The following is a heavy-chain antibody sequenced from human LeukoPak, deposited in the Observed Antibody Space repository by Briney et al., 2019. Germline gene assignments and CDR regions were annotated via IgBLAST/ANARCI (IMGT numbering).Heavy chain of an antibody. D-gene: IGHD3-22*01. CDR3: AQTYYYDSRGYYPHDY. Sequence: VASVKVSCKASGGTFSSYAISWVRQAPGQGLEWMGRIIPIFGTANYAQKFQGRVTITTDESTSTAYMELSSLRSEDTAVYYCAQTYYYDSRGYYPHDYWGQGTLVTVSS. CDR2: IIPIFGTA. V-gene: IGHV1-69*05. CDR1: GGTFSSYA. J-gene: IGHJ4*02.